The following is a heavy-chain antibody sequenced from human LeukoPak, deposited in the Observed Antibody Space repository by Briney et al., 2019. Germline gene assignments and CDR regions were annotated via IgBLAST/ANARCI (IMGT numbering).Heavy chain of an antibody. V-gene: IGHV3-21*01. CDR3: ARDHSAGSSSGP. CDR1: GFTFSNAW. D-gene: IGHD6-6*01. J-gene: IGHJ4*02. Sequence: PGGSLRLSCAASGFTFSNAWMNWVRQAPGKGLEWVSSISSSSSYIYYADSVKGRFTISRDNAKNSLYLQMNSLRAEDTAVYYCARDHSAGSSSGPWGQGTLVTVSS. CDR2: ISSSSSYI.